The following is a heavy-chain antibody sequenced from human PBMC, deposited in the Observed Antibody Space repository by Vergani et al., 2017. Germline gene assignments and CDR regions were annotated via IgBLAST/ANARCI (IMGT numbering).Heavy chain of an antibody. Sequence: QVQLVESGGGVVQPGRSLRLSCAASGFTFSSYGMHWVRQAPGKGLEWVAVISYDGSNKYYADSVKGRFTISRDNSKNTLYLQMNSLRAEDTAVYYCAKDRGTGTTTLYYYYGMDVWGQGTTVTVSS. CDR2: ISYDGSNK. CDR3: AKDRGTGTTTLYYYYGMDV. J-gene: IGHJ6*02. CDR1: GFTFSSYG. V-gene: IGHV3-30*18. D-gene: IGHD1-7*01.